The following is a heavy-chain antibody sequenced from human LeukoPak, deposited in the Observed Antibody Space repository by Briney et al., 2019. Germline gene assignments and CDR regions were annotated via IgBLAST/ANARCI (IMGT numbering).Heavy chain of an antibody. CDR1: GYTFTGYY. V-gene: IGHV1-2*06. J-gene: IGHJ4*02. CDR3: ARGAIVVEMATIGPFDY. Sequence: ASVKVSCKASGYTFTGYYMHWVRQAPGQGLEWMGRINPNSGGTNYAQKLQGRVTMTRDTSISTAYMELSRLRSDDTAVYYCARGAIVVEMATIGPFDYWGQGTLVTVSS. D-gene: IGHD5-24*01. CDR2: INPNSGGT.